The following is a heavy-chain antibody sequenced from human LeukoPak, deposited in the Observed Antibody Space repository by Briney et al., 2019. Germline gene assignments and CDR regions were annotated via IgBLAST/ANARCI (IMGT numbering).Heavy chain of an antibody. J-gene: IGHJ4*02. D-gene: IGHD3-22*01. V-gene: IGHV1-46*01. CDR3: ARVSIYYDSSPGLFDY. Sequence: ASVKVSCKASGYTFTSYYMHWVRQAPGQGLEWMGIINPSGGSTSYAQKFQGRVTMTRDTSTSTAYMELSRLRSDDTAVYYCARVSIYYDSSPGLFDYWGQGTLVTVSS. CDR1: GYTFTSYY. CDR2: INPSGGST.